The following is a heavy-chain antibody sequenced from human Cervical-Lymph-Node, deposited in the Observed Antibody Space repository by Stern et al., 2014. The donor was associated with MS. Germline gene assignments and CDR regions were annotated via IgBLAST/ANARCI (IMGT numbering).Heavy chain of an antibody. J-gene: IGHJ4*02. D-gene: IGHD1-26*01. V-gene: IGHV5-51*03. CDR2: IYPGDSET. CDR1: GYSFTSYW. CDR3: ARTSGSYSWDYFDY. Sequence: MQLVQSGVEVKKPGESLKISCKASGYSFTSYWIGWVRQMPGKSLEWMGIIYPGDSETRYSPSFQGRVTISADKSSSTAYLHWSSLKASDIAMYYCARTSGSYSWDYFDYWGQGTLVTVSS.